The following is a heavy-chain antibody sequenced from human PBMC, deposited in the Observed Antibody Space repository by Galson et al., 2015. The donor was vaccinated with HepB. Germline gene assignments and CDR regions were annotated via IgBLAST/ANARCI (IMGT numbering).Heavy chain of an antibody. CDR1: GYTFTSYA. Sequence: SVKVSCKASGYTFTSYAMNWVRQAPGQGLERMGWINTNTGNPTYAQGFTGRFVFSLDTSVSTAYLQISSLKAEDTAVYYCARDSCSGGSCYSVYWGQGTLVTVSS. J-gene: IGHJ4*02. CDR2: INTNTGNP. D-gene: IGHD2-15*01. CDR3: ARDSCSGGSCYSVY. V-gene: IGHV7-4-1*02.